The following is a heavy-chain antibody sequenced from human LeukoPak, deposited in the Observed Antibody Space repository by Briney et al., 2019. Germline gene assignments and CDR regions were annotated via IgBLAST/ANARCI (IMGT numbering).Heavy chain of an antibody. V-gene: IGHV1-2*02. D-gene: IGHD3-10*01. CDR3: AGLGRYYGSGSYYNPFLFD. J-gene: IGHJ4*02. Sequence: ASVKVSCKASGYTFTGYYMHWVRQAPGQGLEWMGWINPNSGGTNYAQKFQGRVTMTRDTSISTAYMELSRLRSDDTAVYYCAGLGRYYGSGSYYNPFLFDWGQGTLVTVSS. CDR1: GYTFTGYY. CDR2: INPNSGGT.